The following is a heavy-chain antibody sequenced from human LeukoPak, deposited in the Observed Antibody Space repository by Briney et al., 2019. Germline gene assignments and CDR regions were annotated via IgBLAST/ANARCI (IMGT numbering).Heavy chain of an antibody. Sequence: GSLRLSCAASGFTFSTYSMNWVRQAPGKGLEWIGEINHSGSTNYNPSLKSRVTISVDTSKNQFSLKLSSATAADTAVYYCAGLPRLRITIFGVVMPYWGQGTLVTVSS. J-gene: IGHJ4*02. D-gene: IGHD3-3*01. CDR3: AGLPRLRITIFGVVMPY. CDR2: INHSGST. CDR1: GFTFSTYS. V-gene: IGHV4-34*08.